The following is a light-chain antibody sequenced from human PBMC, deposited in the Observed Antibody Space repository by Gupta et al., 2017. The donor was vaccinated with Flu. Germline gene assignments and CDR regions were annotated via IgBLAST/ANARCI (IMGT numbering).Light chain of an antibody. J-gene: IGKJ1*01. CDR1: QSVSSD. Sequence: SPASVSVSRGERATRSCRDSQSVSSDLEWYQQKPGQAPRLIIYGATISVKGIPVRLSGGGCVTEFTHASSCRQCEDFAVYYSHQDNNLKAFGQGTKVEIK. CDR2: GAT. CDR3: HQDNNLKA. V-gene: IGKV3-15*01.